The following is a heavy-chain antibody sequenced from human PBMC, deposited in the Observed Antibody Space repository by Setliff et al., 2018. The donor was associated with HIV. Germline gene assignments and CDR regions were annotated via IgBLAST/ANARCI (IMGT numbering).Heavy chain of an antibody. Sequence: LSLTCNVSGGSISSYYWTWIRQPPGKGLEWIGYLHYNGNTNSNSSLKSRLTMSVDTSRNHFSLRLNSVTTADTAMYYCAGYCGGGSCASIWGQGTMVTVSS. J-gene: IGHJ3*02. CDR1: GGSISSYY. CDR3: AGYCGGGSCASI. V-gene: IGHV4-59*01. D-gene: IGHD2-15*01. CDR2: LHYNGNT.